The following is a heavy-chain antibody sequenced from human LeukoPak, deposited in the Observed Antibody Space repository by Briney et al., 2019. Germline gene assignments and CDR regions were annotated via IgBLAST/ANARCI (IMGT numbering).Heavy chain of an antibody. Sequence: SETLSLTCTVSGGSISGYYWNWIRQPPGKGLEWIGYIYYSGSTNYNPSLKSRVTMSLDTSKNQFSLKLSSVTAADTAVYHCARDSGSNFDYWGQGTLVAVSS. CDR1: GGSISGYY. CDR3: ARDSGSNFDY. V-gene: IGHV4-59*01. D-gene: IGHD2-15*01. J-gene: IGHJ4*02. CDR2: IYYSGST.